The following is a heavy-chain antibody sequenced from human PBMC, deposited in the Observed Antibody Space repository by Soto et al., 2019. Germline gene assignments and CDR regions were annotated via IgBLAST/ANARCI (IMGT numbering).Heavy chain of an antibody. CDR3: ARGSRLWFGDPKAFDT. D-gene: IGHD3-10*01. CDR2: IKQDGSEK. Sequence: GGSLRLSCAASGFTFSSYWMSWVRQAPGKGLEWVANIKQDGSEKYYVDSVKGRFTISRDNAKNSLYLQMNSLRAEDTAVYYCARGSRLWFGDPKAFDTWGQGTMVTVSS. CDR1: GFTFSSYW. J-gene: IGHJ3*02. V-gene: IGHV3-7*01.